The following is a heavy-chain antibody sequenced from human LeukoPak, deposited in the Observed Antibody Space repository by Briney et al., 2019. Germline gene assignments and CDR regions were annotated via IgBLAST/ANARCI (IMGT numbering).Heavy chain of an antibody. D-gene: IGHD6-19*01. CDR1: GGSLNTYY. J-gene: IGHJ4*02. CDR3: ARHGSGWSFDY. CDR2: IYSSGTT. Sequence: PSETLSLTCTVSGGSLNTYYWGWIRQSPGKGLEWIGYIYSSGTTNYNPSLKSRVTMSIDTSENQFSLKLSSVTAADTALYYCARHGSGWSFDYWGRGALVTVSS. V-gene: IGHV4-59*08.